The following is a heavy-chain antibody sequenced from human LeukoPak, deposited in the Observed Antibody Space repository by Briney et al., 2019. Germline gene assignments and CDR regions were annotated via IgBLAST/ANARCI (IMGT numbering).Heavy chain of an antibody. Sequence: PGGSLRLSCAPSGFTFNTYAMTWVRQAPGKGLERVSDISESGGSTYYEDSVQGRFTISRDNSKNTLYLQMNSLRVEDTAIYYCAKAGSDWYYFDSWGQGTLVTVSS. CDR3: AKAGSDWYYFDS. V-gene: IGHV3-23*01. J-gene: IGHJ4*02. D-gene: IGHD6-19*01. CDR1: GFTFNTYA. CDR2: ISESGGST.